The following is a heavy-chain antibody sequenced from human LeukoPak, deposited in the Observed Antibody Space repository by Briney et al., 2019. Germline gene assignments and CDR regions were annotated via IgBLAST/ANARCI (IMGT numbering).Heavy chain of an antibody. CDR3: VRDLPRTSGP. V-gene: IGHV3-74*01. J-gene: IGHJ5*02. CDR1: GFTFSTAW. Sequence: GGSLRLSCVASGFTFSTAWMHWARQTPGKGLVWVSHINGDGRRINYADDVKGRFTISRDNAKNTLYLQMNSLRVEDTAVYYCVRDLPRTSGPWGQGALVTVSS. D-gene: IGHD3-10*01. CDR2: INGDGRRI.